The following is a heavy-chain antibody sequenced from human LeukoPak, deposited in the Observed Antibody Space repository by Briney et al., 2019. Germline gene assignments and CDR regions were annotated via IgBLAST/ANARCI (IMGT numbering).Heavy chain of an antibody. D-gene: IGHD3-22*01. V-gene: IGHV4-59*08. J-gene: IGHJ4*02. CDR2: IYYSGST. CDR3: ARVEDDRGYFDY. Sequence: SETLSLTCTVSGGSISSYYWSWIRQPPGKGLEWIGYIYYSGSTNYNPSLKSRVTISVDTSKNQFSLKLSSVTAADTAVYYCARVEDDRGYFDYWGQGTLLTVSS. CDR1: GGSISSYY.